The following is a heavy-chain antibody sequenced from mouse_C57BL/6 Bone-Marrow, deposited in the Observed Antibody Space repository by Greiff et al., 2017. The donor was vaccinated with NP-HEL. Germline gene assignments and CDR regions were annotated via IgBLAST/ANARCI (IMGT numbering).Heavy chain of an antibody. CDR3: ARWGYDGYFDY. V-gene: IGHV1-81*01. Sequence: VQLQQSGAELARPGASVKLSCKASGYTFTSQGISWVKQRTGQGLEWIGEIYPRSGNTYYNEKFKGKATLTADKSSSTAYMELLSLTSEYSAVYFCARWGYDGYFDYWGQGTTLTVSS. J-gene: IGHJ2*01. CDR2: IYPRSGNT. D-gene: IGHD2-2*01. CDR1: GYTFTSQG.